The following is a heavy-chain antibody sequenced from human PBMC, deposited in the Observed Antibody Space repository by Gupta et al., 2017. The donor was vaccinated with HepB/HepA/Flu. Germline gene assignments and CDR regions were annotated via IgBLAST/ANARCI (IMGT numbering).Heavy chain of an antibody. D-gene: IGHD1-7*01. Sequence: QVQLVESGGGVVQPGRSLRLSCAASGFTFSSYGMHWVRQAPGKGLEWVAVIWYDGSNKYYADSVKGRFTISRDNSKNTLYLQMNSLRAEDTAVYYCARGGTTGPYYYMDVWGKGTTVTVSS. V-gene: IGHV3-33*01. CDR3: ARGGTTGPYYYMDV. CDR1: GFTFSSYG. J-gene: IGHJ6*03. CDR2: IWYDGSNK.